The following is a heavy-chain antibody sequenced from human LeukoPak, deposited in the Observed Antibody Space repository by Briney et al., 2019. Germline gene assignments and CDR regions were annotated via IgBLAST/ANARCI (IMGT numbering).Heavy chain of an antibody. Sequence: PSETLSLTCTVSGDCISNYYWSWIRQPPGKGLEWIGYISYSGSTNYNPSLKSRVTISIDTSKNQFSLRLSSVTAADTAVYYCARDSSGWSPLFDYWGQGTLVTVSS. CDR1: GDCISNYY. J-gene: IGHJ4*02. CDR3: ARDSSGWSPLFDY. CDR2: ISYSGST. V-gene: IGHV4-59*01. D-gene: IGHD6-19*01.